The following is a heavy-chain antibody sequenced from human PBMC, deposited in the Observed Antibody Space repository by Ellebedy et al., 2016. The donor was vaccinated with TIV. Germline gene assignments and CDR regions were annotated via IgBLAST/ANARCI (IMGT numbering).Heavy chain of an antibody. V-gene: IGHV4-59*08. CDR3: ATVGLEWELPVNPRVPTNWFDP. J-gene: IGHJ5*02. Sequence: MPSETLSLTCTVSGGSISGYYWSWIRQPPGKGLEWIGYIYYSGSTNYNPSLKSRVTISVDTSKNQFSLKLSSVTAADTAVYYCATVGLEWELPVNPRVPTNWFDPWGQGTLVTVSS. CDR1: GGSISGYY. D-gene: IGHD1-26*01. CDR2: IYYSGST.